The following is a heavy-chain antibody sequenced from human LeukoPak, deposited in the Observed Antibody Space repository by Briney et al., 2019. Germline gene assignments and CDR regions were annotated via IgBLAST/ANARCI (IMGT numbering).Heavy chain of an antibody. V-gene: IGHV3-23*01. CDR3: AKSGGLSGSGRPGMDV. CDR2: ISGSGGST. D-gene: IGHD3-10*01. CDR1: GFTSSSYA. J-gene: IGHJ6*02. Sequence: GGSLRLSCAASGFTSSSYAMSWVRQAPGKGLEWVSAISGSGGSTYYADSVKGRFTISRDNSINTLYLQMSSLRAEDAAVYYCAKSGGLSGSGRPGMDVWGQGTTVTVSS.